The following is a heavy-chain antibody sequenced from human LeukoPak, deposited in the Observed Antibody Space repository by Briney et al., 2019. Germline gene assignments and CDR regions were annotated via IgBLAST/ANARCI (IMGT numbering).Heavy chain of an antibody. D-gene: IGHD5-12*01. V-gene: IGHV3-20*04. Sequence: GGSLRLSCAASKFTFSNYGMSWVRQAPGKGLEWVSGINWNGGSTGYADSVKGRFTISRDNAKKSLYLQMNSLRVEDTALYYCARDSGYDWFYNWFDPWGQGALVTVSS. CDR3: ARDSGYDWFYNWFDP. CDR2: INWNGGST. J-gene: IGHJ5*02. CDR1: KFTFSNYG.